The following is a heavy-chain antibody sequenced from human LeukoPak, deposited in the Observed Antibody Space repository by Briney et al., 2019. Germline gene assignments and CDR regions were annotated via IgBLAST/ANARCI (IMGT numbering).Heavy chain of an antibody. CDR2: IKPDGSKK. V-gene: IGHV3-7*03. Sequence: PGGSLRLSCAASSFTFSSYWMTWVRQAPGKGLEWVANIKPDGSKKSYVDSVKGRFTISRDKAKNSLYLQMNSLGADDTGVYYCASQPAAADVEYWGQGTLVTVSS. J-gene: IGHJ4*02. CDR1: SFTFSSYW. CDR3: ASQPAAADVEY. D-gene: IGHD2-2*01.